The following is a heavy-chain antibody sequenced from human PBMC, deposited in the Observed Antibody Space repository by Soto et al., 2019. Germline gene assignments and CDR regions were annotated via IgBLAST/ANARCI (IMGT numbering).Heavy chain of an antibody. J-gene: IGHJ4*02. CDR2: IYYSGST. Sequence: TLPLTSTVSCGSISTCYYYGSWILQAPKKGLEWIGYIYYSGSTYYNPSLKSRVTISVDTSKNQFSLKLSSLTPAATAVYYCAREYIVATIFFDYSAQGT. CDR1: CGSISTCYYY. D-gene: IGHD5-12*01. CDR3: AREYIVATIFFDY. V-gene: IGHV4-30-4*08.